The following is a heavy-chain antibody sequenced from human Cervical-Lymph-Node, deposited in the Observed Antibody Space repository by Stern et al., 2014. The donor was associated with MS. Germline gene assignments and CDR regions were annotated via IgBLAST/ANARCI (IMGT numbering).Heavy chain of an antibody. CDR1: GFTLSSYW. D-gene: IGHD1-1*01. V-gene: IGHV3-74*01. Sequence: EVQLVESGGGLVQPGESLRLSCAASGFTLSSYWMHWVRQAPGKGLVWISRMNNDGSPTNSADSVKGRFTISRDNAKNMAFVQLDGLRADDTGVYFCARDVQGDENYNLDQWGQGTLVTVSS. CDR3: ARDVQGDENYNLDQ. J-gene: IGHJ4*02. CDR2: MNNDGSPT.